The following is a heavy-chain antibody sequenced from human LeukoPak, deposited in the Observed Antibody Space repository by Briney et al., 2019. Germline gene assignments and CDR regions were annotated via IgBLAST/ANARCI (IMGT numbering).Heavy chain of an antibody. V-gene: IGHV4-4*08. CDR3: ARRAYYDSSGYTPASGYFDL. J-gene: IGHJ2*01. CDR2: IYSNGIT. Sequence: PSETLSLTCTVSGGSIFGYYFNWIRQAPGKGLEWIGYIYSNGITRYNPSLRSRGTMSIATSKNHFSLRLPSVTAADTAIYYCARRAYYDSSGYTPASGYFDLWGRGTLVTVSS. D-gene: IGHD3-22*01. CDR1: GGSIFGYY.